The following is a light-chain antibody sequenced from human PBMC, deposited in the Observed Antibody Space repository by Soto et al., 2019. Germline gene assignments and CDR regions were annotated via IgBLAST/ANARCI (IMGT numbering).Light chain of an antibody. CDR3: QQRGT. Sequence: VLTQSPRTLSLSPGERATLSCRASQNVNNNFVAWYQQKPGQAPSLLIYDASNRATGIPARFSGSGSGTDFTLTISSLEPEDFAVYYCQQRGTFGQGTKVEIK. CDR2: DAS. J-gene: IGKJ1*01. CDR1: QNVNNN. V-gene: IGKV3-11*01.